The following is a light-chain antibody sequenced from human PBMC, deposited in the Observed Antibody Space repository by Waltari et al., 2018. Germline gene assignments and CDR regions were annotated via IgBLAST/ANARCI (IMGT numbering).Light chain of an antibody. J-gene: IGLJ2*01. CDR1: SSDVGGYNY. V-gene: IGLV2-14*01. CDR3: SSYTSSSRVV. CDR2: EVS. Sequence: QSALTQPASVSGSPGQSITISCTGTSSDVGGYNYVSLYQQHPGKAPKRLIYEVSNRPSGVSNRFSGSKSGNTASLTISGLQAEDEADYYCSSYTSSSRVVFGGGTKLTVL.